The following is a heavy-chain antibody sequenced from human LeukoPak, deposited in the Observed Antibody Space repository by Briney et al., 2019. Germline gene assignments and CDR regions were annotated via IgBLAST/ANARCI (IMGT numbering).Heavy chain of an antibody. J-gene: IGHJ4*02. Sequence: GGALRLSCLASGFTFSSYSMHWVRQAPGKGLGYFLAISCNGGSTYYADSVKGRFTISRDNSKNTLYLQMSSLRAEDTAVYYCVKPAGYSGYDPSHPFDYWGQGTLVTVSS. CDR1: GFTFSSYS. D-gene: IGHD5-12*01. CDR2: ISCNGGST. CDR3: VKPAGYSGYDPSHPFDY. V-gene: IGHV3-64D*06.